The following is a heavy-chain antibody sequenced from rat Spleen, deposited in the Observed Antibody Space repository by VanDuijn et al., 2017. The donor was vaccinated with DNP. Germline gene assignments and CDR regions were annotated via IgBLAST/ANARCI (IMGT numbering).Heavy chain of an antibody. CDR3: ARWYNSGYYFDH. Sequence: EVQLVESGGGLVQPGRSLKLSCVASEFTFNTYWMTWFRQVPGKGLEWVAYIRYDGGSIHYGDSVKGRFTIFRDNAKSTLYLQMNSLRSEDMATYYCARWYNSGYYFDHWGQGVMVTVSS. CDR2: IRYDGGSI. D-gene: IGHD4-3*01. V-gene: IGHV5-22*01. J-gene: IGHJ2*01. CDR1: EFTFNTYW.